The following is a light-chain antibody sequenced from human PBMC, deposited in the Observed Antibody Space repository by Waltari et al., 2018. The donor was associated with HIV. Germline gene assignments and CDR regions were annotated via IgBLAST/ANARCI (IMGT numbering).Light chain of an antibody. CDR3: TSYTGSTNVL. CDR1: FSDVDAPAY. J-gene: IGLJ2*01. CDR2: EFT. Sequence: QSALTQPPSASGSPGRSVPIPCTGPFSDVDAPAYVSWYQHHPGKAPKLICYEFTERPSAVPDRFAGSKSDYTASLTVSGLQAEDEADYYCTSYTGSTNVLFGGGTKLTVL. V-gene: IGLV2-8*01.